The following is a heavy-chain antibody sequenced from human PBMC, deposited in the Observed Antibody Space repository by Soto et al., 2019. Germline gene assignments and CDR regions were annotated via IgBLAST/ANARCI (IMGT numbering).Heavy chain of an antibody. D-gene: IGHD1-26*01. CDR2: IIPIFGTA. CDR1: GGTFSSYA. V-gene: IGHV1-69*12. CDR3: ASHSGSSPEGRYYYGMDV. Sequence: QVQLVQSGAEVKKPGSSVKVSCKASGGTFSSYAISWVRQAPGQGLEWMGGIIPIFGTADYAQKFQGRVTITAXEXTXTXNMELSSLRSEDTAVYYCASHSGSSPEGRYYYGMDVWGQGTTVTVSS. J-gene: IGHJ6*02.